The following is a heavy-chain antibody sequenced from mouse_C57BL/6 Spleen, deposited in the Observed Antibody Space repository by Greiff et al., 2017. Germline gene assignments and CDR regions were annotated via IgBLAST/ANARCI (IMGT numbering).Heavy chain of an antibody. CDR1: GYSITSGYY. CDR3: ANYYGSTHFDY. CDR2: ISYDGSN. D-gene: IGHD1-1*01. J-gene: IGHJ2*01. V-gene: IGHV3-6*01. Sequence: ESGPGLVKPSQSLSLTCSVTGYSITSGYYWNWIRQFPGNKLEWMGYISYDGSNNYNPSLKNRISITRDTSKNQFFLKLNSVTTEDTATYYCANYYGSTHFDYWGQGTTLTVSS.